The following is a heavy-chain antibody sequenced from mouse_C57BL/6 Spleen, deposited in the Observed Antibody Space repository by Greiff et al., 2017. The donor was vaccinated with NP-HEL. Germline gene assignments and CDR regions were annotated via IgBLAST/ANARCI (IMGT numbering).Heavy chain of an antibody. CDR1: GFTFSSYA. CDR3: TRPGSSRWYFDD. Sequence: EVKLLESGEGLVKPGGSLKLSCAASGFTFSSYAMSWVRQTPEQRLEWVAYISPGGDYTYYADTVKGRFTLSRDNARNTLYLQMSSLKSEDTAVYYCTRPGSSRWYFDDWGTGTTVTVSA. D-gene: IGHD1-1*01. J-gene: IGHJ1*03. CDR2: ISPGGDYT. V-gene: IGHV5-9-1*02.